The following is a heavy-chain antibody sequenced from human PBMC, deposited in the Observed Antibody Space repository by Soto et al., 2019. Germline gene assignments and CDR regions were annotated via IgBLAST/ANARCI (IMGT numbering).Heavy chain of an antibody. V-gene: IGHV3-30*18. J-gene: IGHJ4*02. CDR3: AKALSEWIPTYCFDS. CDR1: GFSFSEYG. D-gene: IGHD3-3*01. Sequence: QVHLVESGGGVVQPVTSLRLSCAASGFSFSEYGIHWVRQAPGKGLEWVAIITYDGSNKYYLDSVKGRFTISRDNSRNTAYLHRDSLTAEDTATYYCAKALSEWIPTYCFDSLCQGARVTVTS. CDR2: ITYDGSNK.